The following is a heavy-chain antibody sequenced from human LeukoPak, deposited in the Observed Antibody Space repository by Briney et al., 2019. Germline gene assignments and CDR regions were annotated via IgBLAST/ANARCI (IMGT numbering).Heavy chain of an antibody. CDR1: GFSFNNYR. D-gene: IGHD6-25*01. CDR2: IKQDGSEK. Sequence: GSLRLSCVASGFSFNNYRMTWVRQAPGKGLEWVANIKQDGSEKQYVYSVKGRFAISRDNAKKSLYLQINTLRAEDTAVYYCVRGPHIAATSYWGQGTLVTVSS. J-gene: IGHJ4*02. V-gene: IGHV3-7*03. CDR3: VRGPHIAATSY.